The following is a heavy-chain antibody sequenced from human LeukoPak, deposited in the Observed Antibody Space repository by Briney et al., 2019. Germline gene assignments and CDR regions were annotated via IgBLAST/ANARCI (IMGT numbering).Heavy chain of an antibody. V-gene: IGHV4-59*01. CDR1: GGSISSYY. CDR2: IYYSGST. CDR3: AREGIAVAGGTYAFDI. D-gene: IGHD6-19*01. J-gene: IGHJ3*02. Sequence: PSETLSLTCTVSGGSISSYYWSWIRQPPGKGLEWIGYIYYSGSTNYNPSLKSRVTISVDTSKNQFSLKLSSVTAADTAVYYCAREGIAVAGGTYAFDIWGQGTMVTVSS.